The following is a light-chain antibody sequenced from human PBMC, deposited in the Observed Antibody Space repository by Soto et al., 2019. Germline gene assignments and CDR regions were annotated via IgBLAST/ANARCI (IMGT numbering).Light chain of an antibody. Sequence: EIVLTQSRATLSLSPGERATLSCRASQSVSNFLAWYQQKPGQAPRLLIYGASSRATGIPDRFSGSGSGTEFTLTISSLQSEDFAVYYCQQYNNWARWTFGQGTKVDIK. J-gene: IGKJ1*01. V-gene: IGKV3D-15*01. CDR3: QQYNNWARWT. CDR2: GAS. CDR1: QSVSNF.